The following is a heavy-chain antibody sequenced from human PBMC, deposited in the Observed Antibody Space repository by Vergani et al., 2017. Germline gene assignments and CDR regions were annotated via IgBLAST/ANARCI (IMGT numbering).Heavy chain of an antibody. CDR2: IDPSDSYT. D-gene: IGHD3-9*01. J-gene: IGHJ5*02. CDR1: GYSFTSYW. Sequence: EVQLVQSGAEVKKPGESLRISCMGSGYSFTSYWISWVRQMPGKGLEWMGRIDPSDSYTNYSPSFQGHVTISADKSISTAYLQWSSLKASDTAMYYCARHLYDILTGYYNWFDPWGQGTLVTVSS. CDR3: ARHLYDILTGYYNWFDP. V-gene: IGHV5-10-1*03.